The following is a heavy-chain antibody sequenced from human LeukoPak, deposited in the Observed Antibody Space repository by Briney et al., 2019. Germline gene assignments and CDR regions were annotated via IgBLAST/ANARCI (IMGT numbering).Heavy chain of an antibody. CDR2: INPNSGGT. V-gene: IGHV1-2*02. CDR1: GYTFTGYY. CDR3: ARDEIKGLRFLGY. D-gene: IGHD3-3*01. Sequence: GASVKVSCKASGYTFTGYYIHWVRQAPGQGLEWMGWINPNSGGTNYAQKFQGRVTTTRDTSISTVYMELSRLRSDDTAPYYCARDEIKGLRFLGYWGQGTLVTVSS. J-gene: IGHJ4*02.